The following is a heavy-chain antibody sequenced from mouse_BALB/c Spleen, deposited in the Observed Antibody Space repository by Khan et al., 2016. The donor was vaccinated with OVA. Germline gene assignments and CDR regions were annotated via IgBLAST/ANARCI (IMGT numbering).Heavy chain of an antibody. D-gene: IGHD1-1*01. Sequence: MQLEESGAELVKPGASVKLSCTASGFNIKDTYIHWVKQSPEQGLEWIGRIDPANGHTKYDPNVQGKATLTADTSSNTSYLQLISLTSEDTAVYYCTRPIYYYDAFDYWGQGTSGAVSS. CDR3: TRPIYYYDAFDY. CDR2: IDPANGHT. CDR1: GFNIKDTY. V-gene: IGHV14-3*02. J-gene: IGHJ4*01.